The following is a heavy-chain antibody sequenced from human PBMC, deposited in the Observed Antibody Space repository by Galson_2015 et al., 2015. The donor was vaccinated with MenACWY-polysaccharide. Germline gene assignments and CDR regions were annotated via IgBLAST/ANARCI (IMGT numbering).Heavy chain of an antibody. CDR3: ARVLKGLVGATPDY. CDR2: ISSGGNIR. J-gene: IGHJ4*02. CDR1: GFTFSDYY. D-gene: IGHD1-26*01. Sequence: SLRLSCAASGFTFSDYYMNWIRQAPGKGLEWVSYISSGGNIRYYADSVKGRFTISRDNAKNSLFLQMNSLRADDTAVYYCARVLKGLVGATPDYWGQGTLVTVSS. V-gene: IGHV3-11*04.